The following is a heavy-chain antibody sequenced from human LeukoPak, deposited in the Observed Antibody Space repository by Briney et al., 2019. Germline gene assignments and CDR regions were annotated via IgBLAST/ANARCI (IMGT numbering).Heavy chain of an antibody. CDR1: GGSFSGYY. CDR3: ARGLEWELLGDAFGI. V-gene: IGHV4-34*01. CDR2: INHSGST. D-gene: IGHD1-26*01. J-gene: IGHJ3*02. Sequence: SETLSLTCAVYGGSFSGYYWSWIRQPPGKGLEWMGEINHSGSTNYNPSLKSRVTISADTSKNQFSLKLSSVTAADTAVYYCARGLEWELLGDAFGIWGQGTMVTVSS.